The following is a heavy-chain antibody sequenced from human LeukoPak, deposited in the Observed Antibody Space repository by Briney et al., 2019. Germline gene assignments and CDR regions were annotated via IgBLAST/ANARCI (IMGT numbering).Heavy chain of an antibody. Sequence: ASVKVSCKASGGTFSSYAISWVRQAPGQGLEWMGGIIPIFGTANYAQKFQGRVTITADESTSTAYMELSSLRSDDTAVYYCARARHLWFGETDYWGQGTLVTVSS. CDR1: GGTFSSYA. D-gene: IGHD3-10*01. CDR2: IIPIFGTA. J-gene: IGHJ4*02. V-gene: IGHV1-69*13. CDR3: ARARHLWFGETDY.